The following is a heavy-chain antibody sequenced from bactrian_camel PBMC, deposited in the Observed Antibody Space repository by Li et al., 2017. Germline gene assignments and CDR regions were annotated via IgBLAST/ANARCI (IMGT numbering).Heavy chain of an antibody. Sequence: DVQLVESGGDSVQAGGSLRLSCVASGYTSTQFISWFRQSPGKEREEVGIARTYSDTTSYGDPVKGRFTIVVDNAKDTMYLQMNNLNQEDTARYYCAADGPRFSCLVNSYGAWGQGTQVTVS. CDR1: GYTSTQF. D-gene: IGHD2*01. V-gene: IGHV3S66*01. J-gene: IGHJ6*01. CDR3: AADGPRFSCLVNSYGA. CDR2: ARTYSDTT.